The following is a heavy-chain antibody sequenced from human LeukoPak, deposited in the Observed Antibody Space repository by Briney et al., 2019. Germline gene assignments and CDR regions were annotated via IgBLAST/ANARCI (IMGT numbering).Heavy chain of an antibody. V-gene: IGHV3-23*01. CDR2: ISGSGGST. J-gene: IGHJ5*02. CDR1: GFTFSSYA. CDR3: AKSLRRIAVAGNWFDP. D-gene: IGHD6-19*01. Sequence: PGGSLRLSCAASGFTFSSYAMSWVRQAPGKGLEWVSAISGSGGSTYYADPVKGRFTISRDNSKNTLYLQMNSLRAEDTAVYYCAKSLRRIAVAGNWFDPWGQGTLVTVSS.